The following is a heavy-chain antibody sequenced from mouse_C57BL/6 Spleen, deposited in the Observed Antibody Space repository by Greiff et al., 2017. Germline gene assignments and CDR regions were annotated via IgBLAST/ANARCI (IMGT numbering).Heavy chain of an antibody. V-gene: IGHV1-59*01. CDR3: ETGTFDC. CDR2: IDPSDSYT. Sequence: QVQLQQPGAELVRPGTSVKLSCKASGYTFTSYWMHWVKQRPGQGLEWIGVIDPSDSYTNYNQKFKGKATVTVDTSPSTSYLQLSGQTSEDAAVYYCETGTFDCWGQGTTLTVSS. CDR1: GYTFTSYW. J-gene: IGHJ2*01. D-gene: IGHD4-1*01.